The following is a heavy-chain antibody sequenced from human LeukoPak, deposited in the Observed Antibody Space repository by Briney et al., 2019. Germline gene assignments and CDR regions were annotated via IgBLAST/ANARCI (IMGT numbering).Heavy chain of an antibody. CDR2: ISYDGSNK. J-gene: IGHJ4*02. D-gene: IGHD2/OR15-2a*01. CDR3: AKVQNKMLNWLYDY. Sequence: GGSLRLSCAASGLTFSSYGMHWVRQAPGKGLEWVAVISYDGSNKYYADSVKGRFTISRDNSKNTLYLQMNSLRAEDTAVYYCAKVQNKMLNWLYDYWGQGTLVTVSS. CDR1: GLTFSSYG. V-gene: IGHV3-30*18.